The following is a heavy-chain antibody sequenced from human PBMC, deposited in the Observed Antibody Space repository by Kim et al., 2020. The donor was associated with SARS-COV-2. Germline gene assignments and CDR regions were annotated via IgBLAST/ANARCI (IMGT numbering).Heavy chain of an antibody. Sequence: ASVKVSCKASGYTFTIYAMHWVRQAPGQRLEGMGWINAGNGNTKYSQKFQDRVTITRDTSASTAYMELSSLRSEDTAVYYCARVVYSSSWYAPGDYWGQGTLVTVSS. V-gene: IGHV1-3*01. CDR3: ARVVYSSSWYAPGDY. J-gene: IGHJ4*02. D-gene: IGHD6-13*01. CDR1: GYTFTIYA. CDR2: INAGNGNT.